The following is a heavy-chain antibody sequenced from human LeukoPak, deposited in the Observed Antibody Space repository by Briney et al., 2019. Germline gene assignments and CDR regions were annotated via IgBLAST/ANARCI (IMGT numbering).Heavy chain of an antibody. V-gene: IGHV3-21*01. Sequence: PGGSLRLSCAASGFTFSSYSMNWVRQAPGKGLEWVSSISSSSSYIYYADSVKGRFTISRDNAKNSLYLQMNGLRAEDTAVYYCARGSDSGAHFDYWGQGTLVTASS. D-gene: IGHD2-15*01. CDR2: ISSSSSYI. J-gene: IGHJ4*02. CDR3: ARGSDSGAHFDY. CDR1: GFTFSSYS.